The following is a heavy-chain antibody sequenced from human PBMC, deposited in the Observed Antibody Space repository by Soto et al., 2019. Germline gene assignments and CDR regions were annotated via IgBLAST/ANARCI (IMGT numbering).Heavy chain of an antibody. CDR2: IYYSGST. Sequence: SETLSLTCPVSGGSISSGGYYWSWIRQHPGKGLEWIGYIYYSGSTYYNPSLKSRVTISVDTSKNQFSLKLSSVTAADTAVYYCATTFRGGPRPGYYYYGMDVWGQGTTVTVSS. J-gene: IGHJ6*02. CDR3: ATTFRGGPRPGYYYYGMDV. V-gene: IGHV4-31*03. CDR1: GGSISSGGYY. D-gene: IGHD2-15*01.